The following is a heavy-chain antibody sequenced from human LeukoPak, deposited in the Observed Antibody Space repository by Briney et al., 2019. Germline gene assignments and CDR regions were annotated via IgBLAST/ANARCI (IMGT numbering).Heavy chain of an antibody. D-gene: IGHD3-10*01. Sequence: PSETLSLTCTVSGGSISSGGYSWSWIRQPPGKGLEWIGYIYHSGSTYYNPSLKSRVTISVDRSKNQFSLKLSSVTAADTAVYYCARVLGFKTAPGAFDIWGQGTMVTVSS. CDR2: IYHSGST. CDR3: ARVLGFKTAPGAFDI. V-gene: IGHV4-30-2*01. CDR1: GGSISSGGYS. J-gene: IGHJ3*02.